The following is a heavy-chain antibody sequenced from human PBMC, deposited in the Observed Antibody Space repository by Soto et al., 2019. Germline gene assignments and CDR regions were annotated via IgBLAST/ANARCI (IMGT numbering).Heavy chain of an antibody. CDR1: GGSISSYY. Sequence: PSETLSLTCTVSGGSISSYYWSWIRQPPGKGLEWIGYIYYSGSTNYNPSLKSRVTISVDTSKNQFSLKLSSVTAADTAVYYCARFVFTRNIAAAANNWFDPWGQGTLVTVSS. V-gene: IGHV4-59*01. J-gene: IGHJ5*02. D-gene: IGHD6-13*01. CDR3: ARFVFTRNIAAAANNWFDP. CDR2: IYYSGST.